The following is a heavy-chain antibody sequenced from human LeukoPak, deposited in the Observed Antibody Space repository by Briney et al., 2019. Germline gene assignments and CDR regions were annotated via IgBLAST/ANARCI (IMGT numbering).Heavy chain of an antibody. Sequence: GGSLRLSCAASGFTFSSYAMHWVRQAPGKGLEWVAVISFDGSNKYYAGSVKGRFTISRDNSKNTLYLQMNSLRAEDTAVYYCARDGTPEWHGSGSYYNPLDYWGQGTLVTVSS. D-gene: IGHD3-10*01. CDR2: ISFDGSNK. J-gene: IGHJ4*02. V-gene: IGHV3-30-3*01. CDR3: ARDGTPEWHGSGSYYNPLDY. CDR1: GFTFSSYA.